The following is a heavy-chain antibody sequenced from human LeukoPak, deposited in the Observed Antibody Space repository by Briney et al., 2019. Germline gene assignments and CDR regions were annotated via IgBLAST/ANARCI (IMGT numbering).Heavy chain of an antibody. V-gene: IGHV1-18*01. Sequence: ASVKVSCKDSGYTLPNYGISWLRPAPGQGLEWMGWISAYNSNTNYAQKLQGRVIMTTDTSTSTAYMELRSLRSDDTGVYYCARSSFTVTTVFYVWGQGTTVTVSS. CDR3: ARSSFTVTTVFYV. J-gene: IGHJ6*02. CDR1: GYTLPNYG. CDR2: ISAYNSNT. D-gene: IGHD4-17*01.